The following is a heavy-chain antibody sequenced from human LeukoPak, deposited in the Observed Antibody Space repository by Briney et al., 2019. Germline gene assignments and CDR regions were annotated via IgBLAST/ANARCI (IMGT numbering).Heavy chain of an antibody. J-gene: IGHJ1*01. V-gene: IGHV3-7*01. D-gene: IGHD3-22*01. Sequence: GALRLSCEGSRFTFSNYWMGWVRQAPGKGLQWVANIKTDGSEKYYVDSVKGRFTISRDNAKNSLYLQMNSLRAEDTAVYYCATYSSLNRREFQYWGQGTLLTVSS. CDR3: ATYSSLNRREFQY. CDR1: RFTFSNYW. CDR2: IKTDGSEK.